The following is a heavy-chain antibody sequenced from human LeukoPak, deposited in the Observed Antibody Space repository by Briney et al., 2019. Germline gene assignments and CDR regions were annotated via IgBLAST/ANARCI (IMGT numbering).Heavy chain of an antibody. Sequence: SETLSLTCTVSGGSISSYYWSWIRQPPGKGLEWIGYIYYSGSTNYNPSLTSRVTISVDTSKNQFSLKLSSVTAADTAVYYCASDSGSYYAFDIWGQGTMVTVSS. V-gene: IGHV4-59*01. CDR2: IYYSGST. CDR1: GGSISSYY. CDR3: ASDSGSYYAFDI. D-gene: IGHD1-26*01. J-gene: IGHJ3*02.